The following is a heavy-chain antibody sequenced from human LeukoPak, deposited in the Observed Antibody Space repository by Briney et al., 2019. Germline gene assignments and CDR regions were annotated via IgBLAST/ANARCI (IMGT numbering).Heavy chain of an antibody. CDR1: GYTFSDYY. V-gene: IGHV1-69*13. J-gene: IGHJ4*02. D-gene: IGHD3-10*01. CDR3: ARSYGSGSYYNRRAHYFDY. Sequence: GASVKVSCKASGYTFSDYYIHWVRQAPGQGLEWMGGIIPIFGTANYAQKFQGRVTITADESTSTAYMELSSLRSEDTAVYYCARSYGSGSYYNRRAHYFDYWGQGTLVTVSS. CDR2: IIPIFGTA.